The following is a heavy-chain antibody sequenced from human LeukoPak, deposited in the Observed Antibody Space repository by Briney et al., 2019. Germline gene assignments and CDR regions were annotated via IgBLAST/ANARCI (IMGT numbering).Heavy chain of an antibody. J-gene: IGHJ5*02. CDR3: AKFRAAAGRDWFDP. D-gene: IGHD6-13*01. CDR2: ISGSGGST. Sequence: PGGSLRLSCAASGFTFSNYGMSWVRQAPGKGLEWVSAISGSGGSTYYADSVKGRFTISRDNSKNTLYLQMNSLRVEDTAVYYCAKFRAAAGRDWFDPWGQGTLVTVSS. V-gene: IGHV3-23*01. CDR1: GFTFSNYG.